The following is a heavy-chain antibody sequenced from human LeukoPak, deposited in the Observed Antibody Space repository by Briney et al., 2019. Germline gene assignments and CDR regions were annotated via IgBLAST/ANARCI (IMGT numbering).Heavy chain of an antibody. CDR1: GYTFTGYY. D-gene: IGHD3-10*01. CDR3: ALRGSGSYFYYYYYMDV. V-gene: IGHV1-2*02. CDR2: INPNSGGT. J-gene: IGHJ6*03. Sequence: GASVKVSCKASGYTFTGYYMHWVRQAPGQGLEWMGWINPNSGGTNYAQKFQGRVTMTRDTSISTAYMELSRLRSDDTAVYYCALRGSGSYFYYYYYMDVWGKGTTVTISS.